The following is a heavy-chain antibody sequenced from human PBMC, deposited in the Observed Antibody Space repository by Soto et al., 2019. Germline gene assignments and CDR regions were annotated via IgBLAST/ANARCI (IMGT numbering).Heavy chain of an antibody. Sequence: GGSLRLSCAASGFTFSSYAMSWVRQAPGKGLEWVSAISGSGGSTYYADSVKGRFTISRDNSKNTLYLQMNSLRAEDTAVYYCAKTPWFYDYVLGSYRYKTNFFFDYWGQGTLVTVYS. CDR3: AKTPWFYDYVLGSYRYKTNFFFDY. CDR1: GFTFSSYA. CDR2: ISGSGGST. J-gene: IGHJ4*02. D-gene: IGHD3-16*02. V-gene: IGHV3-23*01.